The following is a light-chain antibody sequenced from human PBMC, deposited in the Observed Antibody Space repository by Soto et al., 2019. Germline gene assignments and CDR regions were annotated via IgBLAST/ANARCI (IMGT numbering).Light chain of an antibody. V-gene: IGKV3-11*01. CDR2: DAS. CDR3: QQRSNGIT. Sequence: EIVLRQSQATLSLSPCERVTLCFRASQSVSSYLAWYQQKPGQAPRLLIYDASNRATGIPARFSGSGSGTDFTLTISSLEPEDFAVYYCQQRSNGITFGQGTRLEIK. J-gene: IGKJ5*01. CDR1: QSVSSY.